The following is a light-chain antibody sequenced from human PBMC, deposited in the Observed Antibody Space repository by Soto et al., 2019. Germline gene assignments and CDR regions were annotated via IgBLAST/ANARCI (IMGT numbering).Light chain of an antibody. CDR2: DAS. Sequence: EIVLTQAASTLSLSPLERVRRSGRSSQSVSRHLAWYQQKPGQAPRLLIYDASSRAAGIPARFSGSGSGTDFSLSISSLEPEDFAVYYCQQRGNWPLTFGGGTKVDIK. V-gene: IGKV3-11*01. J-gene: IGKJ4*01. CDR1: QSVSRH. CDR3: QQRGNWPLT.